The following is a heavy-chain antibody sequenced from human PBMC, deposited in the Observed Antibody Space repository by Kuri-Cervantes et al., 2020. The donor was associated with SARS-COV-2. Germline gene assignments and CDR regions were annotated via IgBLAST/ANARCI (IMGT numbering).Heavy chain of an antibody. D-gene: IGHD3-3*01. J-gene: IGHJ6*03. CDR2: INPSGGST. V-gene: IGHV1-46*01. CDR1: GYTFTSYY. CDR3: AKGFWSGYSHYYYYYMDV. Sequence: ASVKVSCKASGYTFTSYYMHWVRQAPGQGLEWMGIINPSGGSTSCAQRFQGRVTMTRDTSTSTVYMELSSLRSGDTAVYYCAKGFWSGYSHYYYYYMDVWGKGTTVTVSS.